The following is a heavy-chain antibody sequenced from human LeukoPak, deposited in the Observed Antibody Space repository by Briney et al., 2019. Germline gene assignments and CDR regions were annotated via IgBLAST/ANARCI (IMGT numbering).Heavy chain of an antibody. J-gene: IGHJ5*02. D-gene: IGHD2-15*01. CDR2: ISSSSSTI. Sequence: GGSLRLSCAASGFTFSSYSMNWVRQAPGKGLEWVSYISSSSSTIYYADSVKGRFTISRDNAKNSLYLQMNSLRAEDTAVYYCARDLFIGPDVVVVAANGPWFDPWGQGTLVTVSS. V-gene: IGHV3-48*04. CDR3: ARDLFIGPDVVVVAANGPWFDP. CDR1: GFTFSSYS.